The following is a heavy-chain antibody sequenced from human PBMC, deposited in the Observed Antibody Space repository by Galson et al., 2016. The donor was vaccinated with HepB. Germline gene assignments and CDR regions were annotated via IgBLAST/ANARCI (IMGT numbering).Heavy chain of an antibody. Sequence: SLRLSCAASGITLRNFIIHWVRQPPGKGLEWVAAISHDDISKYYTDSVKGRFTISRDNSGNTVDLQMNSLRAEDTAVYYCARDIVVSPAAPYAAYWGPGTLVTVSS. J-gene: IGHJ4*02. V-gene: IGHV3-30-3*01. CDR3: ARDIVVSPAAPYAAY. CDR2: ISHDDISK. CDR1: GITLRNFI. D-gene: IGHD2-15*01.